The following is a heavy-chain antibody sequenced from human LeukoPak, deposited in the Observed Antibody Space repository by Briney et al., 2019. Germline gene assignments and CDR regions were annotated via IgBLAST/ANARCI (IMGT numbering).Heavy chain of an antibody. CDR2: ISESGGAT. V-gene: IGHV3-23*01. D-gene: IGHD3-16*01. CDR1: GFMFSHSA. J-gene: IGHJ4*02. CDR3: ATVGVGWVAFEY. Sequence: GGSLRLSCAASGFMFSHSAMTWVRQTPGKGLEWVSGISESGGATYYAGSAKGRFTISRDNSKNTLYLQMNSLRSDDTAVYYSATVGVGWVAFEYWGQGALVTVSS.